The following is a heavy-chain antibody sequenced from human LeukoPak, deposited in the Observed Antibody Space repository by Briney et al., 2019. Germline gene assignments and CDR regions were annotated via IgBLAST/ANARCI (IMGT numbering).Heavy chain of an antibody. Sequence: GGSLRLSCAASGFTFSSYWMHWVRQAPGKWLVWVSRINGDGSNTRYADSVKGRFTISRDNAKNSLYLQMNSLRAEDTAVYYCSRGGSPPEARGDVFDIWGQGTMVSVSS. D-gene: IGHD1-26*01. V-gene: IGHV3-74*01. J-gene: IGHJ3*02. CDR2: INGDGSNT. CDR3: SRGGSPPEARGDVFDI. CDR1: GFTFSSYW.